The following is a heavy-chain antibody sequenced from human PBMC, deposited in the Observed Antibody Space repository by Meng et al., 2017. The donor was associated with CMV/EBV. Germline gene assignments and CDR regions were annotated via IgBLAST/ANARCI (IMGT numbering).Heavy chain of an antibody. D-gene: IGHD2-2*01. V-gene: IGHV1-69*10. Sequence: SVKVSCKASGGTFSSYAISWVRQAPGQGLEWMGGIIPILGIANYAQKFQGRVTITADKSTSTAYMELSSLRSEDTAVYYCAWGGVVPAANYFDYWGQGTLVTVSS. CDR3: AWGGVVPAANYFDY. CDR2: IIPILGIA. J-gene: IGHJ4*02. CDR1: GGTFSSYA.